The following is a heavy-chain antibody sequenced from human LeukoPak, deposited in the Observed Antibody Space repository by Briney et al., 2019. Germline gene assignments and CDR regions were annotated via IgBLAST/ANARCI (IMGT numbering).Heavy chain of an antibody. CDR1: GFTFDDYG. V-gene: IGHV3-20*01. Sequence: PGGSLRLSCAASGFTFDDYGMSWVRQAPGKGLEWVSSINWNGGSTGYADSVKGRFTISRDNAKNSPYLQMNSLRAEDTALYHCARDHEWGFLDRLGYWGQGTLVTVSS. CDR2: INWNGGST. CDR3: ARDHEWGFLDRLGY. D-gene: IGHD3/OR15-3a*01. J-gene: IGHJ4*02.